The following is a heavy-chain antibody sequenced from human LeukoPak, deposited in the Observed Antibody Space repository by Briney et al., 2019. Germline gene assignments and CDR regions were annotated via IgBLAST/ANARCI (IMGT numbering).Heavy chain of an antibody. V-gene: IGHV3-74*01. CDR1: GFTFSSYA. D-gene: IGHD3-22*01. Sequence: PGGSLRLSCAASGFTFSSYAMSWVRQAPGKGLVWVSRINSDGSSTNYADSVKGRFTISRDNAKNTLYLQMNSLRAEDTAAYYCARVWDSSGYYPGYWGQGTLVTVSS. CDR2: INSDGSST. J-gene: IGHJ4*02. CDR3: ARVWDSSGYYPGY.